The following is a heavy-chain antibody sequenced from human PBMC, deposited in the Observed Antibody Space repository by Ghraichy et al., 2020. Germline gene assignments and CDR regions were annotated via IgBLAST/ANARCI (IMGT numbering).Heavy chain of an antibody. CDR2: IKPSGDTTT. V-gene: IGHV1-46*01. Sequence: ASVKVSCKASGYSFSTYYFHWVRQAPGQGIEWMGIIKPSGDTTTNSGQKFQGRATLTRDTSTSTVYMELISLRSEDTAVYYCAAKTTVTSLAPGYYHGMDVWGQGNTVTISS. D-gene: IGHD4-17*01. CDR3: AAKTTVTSLAPGYYHGMDV. CDR1: GYSFSTYY. J-gene: IGHJ6*02.